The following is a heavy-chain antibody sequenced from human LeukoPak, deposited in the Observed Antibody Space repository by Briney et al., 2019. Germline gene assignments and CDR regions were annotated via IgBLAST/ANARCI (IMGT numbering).Heavy chain of an antibody. CDR3: ARGIAARPGDYYYYMDV. CDR2: IIPIFGTA. J-gene: IGHJ6*03. D-gene: IGHD6-6*01. Sequence: GASVKVSCKASGGTFSSYAISWVRQAPGQGLEWMGGIIPIFGTANYAQKSQGRVTITADESTSTAYMELSSLRSEDTAVYYCARGIAARPGDYYYYMDVWGKGTTVTVSS. V-gene: IGHV1-69*13. CDR1: GGTFSSYA.